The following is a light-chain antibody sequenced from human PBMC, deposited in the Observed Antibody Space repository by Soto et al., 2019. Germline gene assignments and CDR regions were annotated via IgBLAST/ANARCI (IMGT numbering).Light chain of an antibody. CDR2: LGS. Sequence: DIVMTQSPLSLPVTPGEPASISCRSSQSLLHSNGYNYLDWYLQKPGQSPQPLIYLGSNRASGVPDRFGGSGSGTDFTLKISRVEAEDVGVYYCMQALQTPGTFGQGTKVEIK. CDR3: MQALQTPGT. CDR1: QSLLHSNGYNY. J-gene: IGKJ1*01. V-gene: IGKV2-28*01.